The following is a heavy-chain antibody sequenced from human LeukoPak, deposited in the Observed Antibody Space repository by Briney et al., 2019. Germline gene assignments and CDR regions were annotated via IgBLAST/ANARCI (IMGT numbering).Heavy chain of an antibody. Sequence: SETLSLTCTVSGGSVSSGSYYWSWIRQPPGKGLEWIGYIYYSGSTNYNPSLKGRVTISVDTSKNQFSLKLSSVTAADTAVYYCARETYYYGSGSHFDYWGQGTLVTVSS. J-gene: IGHJ4*02. D-gene: IGHD3-10*01. CDR3: ARETYYYGSGSHFDY. V-gene: IGHV4-61*01. CDR2: IYYSGST. CDR1: GGSVSSGSYY.